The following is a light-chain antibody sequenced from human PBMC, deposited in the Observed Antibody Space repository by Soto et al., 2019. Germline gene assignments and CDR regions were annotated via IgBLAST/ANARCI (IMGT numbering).Light chain of an antibody. CDR1: QSVSSN. CDR2: GAS. Sequence: EIVMTQSPATLSVSPGERATLSCRASQSVSSNLAWYQQKPGQAPRLLIYGASTRATGIPARFRGSGSGTDFTLTISSLQSEDFAVYYCQQYNNCPPLTFGGGTKVEIK. V-gene: IGKV3-15*01. CDR3: QQYNNCPPLT. J-gene: IGKJ4*01.